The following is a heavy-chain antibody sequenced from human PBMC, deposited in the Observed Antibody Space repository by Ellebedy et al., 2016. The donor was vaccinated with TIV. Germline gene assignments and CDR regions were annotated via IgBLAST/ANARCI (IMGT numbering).Heavy chain of an antibody. CDR3: ARESLLPKWFDP. CDR2: INYSGST. Sequence: MPSETLSLTCTVSGDSISSGAFYWSWIRQPPGKGLEWIGYINYSGSTYYNPSLKSRLTISVDTSKNHFSLKLNSVTAADTAVYYCARESLLPKWFDPWGQGTLVTVSS. J-gene: IGHJ5*02. CDR1: GDSISSGAFY. V-gene: IGHV4-30-4*01.